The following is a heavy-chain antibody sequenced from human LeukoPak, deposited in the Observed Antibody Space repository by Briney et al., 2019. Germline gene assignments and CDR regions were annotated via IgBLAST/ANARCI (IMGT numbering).Heavy chain of an antibody. Sequence: PSETLSLTCTVSRDSLSSGGYYWSWIRQHPGKGLEWIGYIYYSGSTYYSPSLKSRVTISVDTSKNQFSLKLSSGTAADTAVYYCARDRYTVVSWYFDLWGRGTLVTVSS. CDR1: RDSLSSGGYY. CDR3: ARDRYTVVSWYFDL. CDR2: IYYSGST. V-gene: IGHV4-31*03. D-gene: IGHD4-23*01. J-gene: IGHJ2*01.